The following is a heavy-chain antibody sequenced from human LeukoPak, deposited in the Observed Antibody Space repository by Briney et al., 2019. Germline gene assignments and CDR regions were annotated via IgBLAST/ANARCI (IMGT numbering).Heavy chain of an antibody. V-gene: IGHV4-59*01. CDR2: IYYSGST. D-gene: IGHD6-13*01. J-gene: IGHJ5*02. Sequence: SETLSLTCTVSGGSISSYYWSWIRQPPGKGLEWIGYIYYSGSTNYNPSLKSRVTISVDTSKNQFSLKLSSVTAADTAVYYCARAIAAAGISWFDPWGQGTLVTVSS. CDR1: GGSISSYY. CDR3: ARAIAAAGISWFDP.